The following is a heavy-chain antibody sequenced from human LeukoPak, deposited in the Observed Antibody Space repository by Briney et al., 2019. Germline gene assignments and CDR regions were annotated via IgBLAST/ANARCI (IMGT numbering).Heavy chain of an antibody. V-gene: IGHV4-34*01. CDR2: INHSGST. CDR3: ARTFERSEREVAGGIDY. D-gene: IGHD5-12*01. J-gene: IGHJ4*02. Sequence: PSETLSLTCAVYGGSFSGYYWSSILQPPGKGLEWIGEINHSGSTNYNPSLKSRVTISVDTSKNQFSLKLSSVTAADTAVYYCARTFERSEREVAGGIDYWGQGTLVTVSS. CDR1: GGSFSGYY.